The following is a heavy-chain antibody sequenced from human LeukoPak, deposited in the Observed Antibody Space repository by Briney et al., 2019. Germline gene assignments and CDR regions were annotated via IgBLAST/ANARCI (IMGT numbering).Heavy chain of an antibody. CDR3: ARVVVPAENWFDP. CDR1: GGSVSSGSYY. V-gene: IGHV4-61*01. D-gene: IGHD2-2*01. J-gene: IGHJ5*02. Sequence: AAETLSLTCTVSGGSVSSGSYYWSWMRQPPGKGLEWVGYIYYSGITNYNPSLKSRVTISVDTSKNQLSLKLSSVTAADTAVYYCARVVVPAENWFDPWGQGTLVTVSS. CDR2: IYYSGIT.